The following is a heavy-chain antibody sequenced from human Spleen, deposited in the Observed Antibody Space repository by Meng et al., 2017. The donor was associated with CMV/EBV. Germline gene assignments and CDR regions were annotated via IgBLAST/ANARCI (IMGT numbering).Heavy chain of an antibody. D-gene: IGHD6-13*01. J-gene: IGHJ6*02. V-gene: IGHV3-23*01. CDR3: AKDYSSPRRYYGMDV. Sequence: GESLKISCAASGLTFSTYAMSWVSQAPGKGLEWVSAISAGGDSTYYADSVKGRFTISRDNSKNTLYLQMNSLRAEDTALYYCAKDYSSPRRYYGMDVWGQGTTVTVSS. CDR1: GLTFSTYA. CDR2: ISAGGDST.